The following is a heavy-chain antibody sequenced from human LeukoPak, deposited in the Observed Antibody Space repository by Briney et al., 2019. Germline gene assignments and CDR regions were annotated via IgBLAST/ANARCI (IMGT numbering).Heavy chain of an antibody. CDR2: ISYDGSNK. V-gene: IGHV3-30*04. D-gene: IGHD4-17*01. J-gene: IGHJ4*02. CDR3: ARGDYGELDY. CDR1: GFTFSSYA. Sequence: GGSLRLSCAASGFTFSSYAMHWVRQAPGKGLEWVAVISYDGSNKYYADSVKGRFTTSRDNSKNTLYLQMNSLRAEDTAVYYCARGDYGELDYWGQGTLVTVSS.